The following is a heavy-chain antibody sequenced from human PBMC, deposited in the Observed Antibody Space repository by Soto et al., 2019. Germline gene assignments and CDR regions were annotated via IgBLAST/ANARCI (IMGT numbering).Heavy chain of an antibody. CDR2: IIPIFGTA. CDR3: GRGGIRYDILTGPFGY. J-gene: IGHJ4*02. Sequence: QVQLVQSGAEVKKPGSSVKVSCKASGGTFSSYAISWVRQAPGQGLEWMGGIIPIFGTANYAQKFQAGVRMPTDESTRHTYRELSSVRSEATTVHYCGRGGIRYDILTGPFGYLGQGTLGPDSS. CDR1: GGTFSSYA. V-gene: IGHV1-69*01. D-gene: IGHD3-9*01.